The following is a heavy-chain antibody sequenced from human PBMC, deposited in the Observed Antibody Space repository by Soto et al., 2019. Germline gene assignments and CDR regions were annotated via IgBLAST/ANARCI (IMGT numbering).Heavy chain of an antibody. D-gene: IGHD6-13*01. CDR2: INPMGVST. V-gene: IGHV1-46*01. CDR1: GYTFINYY. CDR3: ARYLAAGDL. J-gene: IGHJ5*02. Sequence: QEQLVQSGAEVKEPGASVKVSCKASGYTFINYYIHLVRQAPGQGLEWMVIINPMGVSTNYAQEFQGRVTLTSDTSTSKDDIECSSRRYEDTALFYCARYLAAGDLWCHVTLVTVSS.